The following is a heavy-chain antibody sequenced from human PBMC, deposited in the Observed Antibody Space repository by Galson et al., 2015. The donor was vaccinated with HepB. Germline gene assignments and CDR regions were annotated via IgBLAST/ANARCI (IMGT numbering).Heavy chain of an antibody. J-gene: IGHJ6*02. CDR1: GGTFSSYA. Sequence: SVKVSCKASGGTFSSYAISWVRQAPGQGLEWMGGIIPIFGTANYAQKFQGRVTITADKSTSTAYMELSSLRSEDTAVYYCARGSVAGLPNYYYYYGMDVWGQGTTVTVSS. CDR3: ARGSVAGLPNYYYYYGMDV. V-gene: IGHV1-69*06. D-gene: IGHD6-19*01. CDR2: IIPIFGTA.